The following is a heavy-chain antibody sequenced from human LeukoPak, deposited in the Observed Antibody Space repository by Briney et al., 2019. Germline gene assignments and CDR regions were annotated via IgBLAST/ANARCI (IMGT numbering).Heavy chain of an antibody. D-gene: IGHD3-22*01. Sequence: GGSLRLSCAVSGFSLSSHGMHSVRQAPGKGLEDVSAISSNGVSTYYANSAKGRFTVSRDDSKNTLYLQMGSLRTEDTALYYCAKDTPYDSSGYYYGVDYWGQGTLVTVSS. J-gene: IGHJ4*02. CDR2: ISSNGVST. CDR3: AKDTPYDSSGYYYGVDY. CDR1: GFSLSSHG. V-gene: IGHV3-64*01.